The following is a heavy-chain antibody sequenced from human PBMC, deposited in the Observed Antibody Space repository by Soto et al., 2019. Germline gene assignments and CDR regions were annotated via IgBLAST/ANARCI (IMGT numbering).Heavy chain of an antibody. Sequence: SLRLSCAASGFTFSSYGMHWVRQAPGKGLEWVAVIWYDGSNKYYADSVKGRFTISRDNSKNTLYLQMNSLRAEDTAVYYCARDMYYYGSGVGYYYYYGMDVWGQGTTVTVSS. CDR2: IWYDGSNK. J-gene: IGHJ6*02. CDR3: ARDMYYYGSGVGYYYYYGMDV. V-gene: IGHV3-33*01. CDR1: GFTFSSYG. D-gene: IGHD3-10*01.